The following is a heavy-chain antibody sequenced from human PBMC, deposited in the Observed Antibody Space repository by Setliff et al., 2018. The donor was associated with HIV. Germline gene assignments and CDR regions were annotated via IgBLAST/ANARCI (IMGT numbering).Heavy chain of an antibody. CDR1: GDSIRGYY. V-gene: IGHV4-59*08. CDR2: VLYTGFA. CDR3: ARQMPIPGIAITPVDY. D-gene: IGHD5-12*01. Sequence: SETLSLTCTVSGDSIRGYYWSWIRQPPGKGLEWMGYVLYTGFAAYNPSLKSRLTISVDTSKSQFSLTLTSVTAADTAVYYCARQMPIPGIAITPVDYWGQGALVTVS. J-gene: IGHJ4*02.